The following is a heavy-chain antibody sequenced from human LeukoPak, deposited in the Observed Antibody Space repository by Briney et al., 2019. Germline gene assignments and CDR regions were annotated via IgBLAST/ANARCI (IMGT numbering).Heavy chain of an antibody. Sequence: SETLSLTCTVSGGSISSGGYYWSWIRQHPGKGLEWIGYIYYSGSTHYNPSLKSRVTISVDTSKNQFSLKLSSVTAADTAVYYCARSGSDDAFDIWGQGTMVTVSS. CDR2: IYYSGST. J-gene: IGHJ3*02. CDR3: ARSGSDDAFDI. V-gene: IGHV4-31*03. CDR1: GGSISSGGYY. D-gene: IGHD1-26*01.